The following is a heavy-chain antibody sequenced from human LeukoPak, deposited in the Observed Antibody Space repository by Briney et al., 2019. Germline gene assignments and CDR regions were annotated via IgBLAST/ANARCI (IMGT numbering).Heavy chain of an antibody. Sequence: SETLSLTCTVSGGSISSYYWGWVRQSPGKGLEWMGSVYYNGPTYYNPSLMSRITISRDTSRNQFSLRLTSVTAADTAIYYCTRVGEKETGGRLFDYWGQGTLVTVSS. CDR3: TRVGEKETGGRLFDY. D-gene: IGHD3-16*01. CDR1: GGSISSYY. V-gene: IGHV4-39*07. CDR2: VYYNGPT. J-gene: IGHJ4*02.